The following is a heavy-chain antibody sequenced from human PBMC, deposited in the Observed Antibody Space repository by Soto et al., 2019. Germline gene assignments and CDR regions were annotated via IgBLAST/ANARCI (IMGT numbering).Heavy chain of an antibody. J-gene: IGHJ6*03. CDR3: SMAAPVTNYYYYYMDV. D-gene: IGHD6-6*01. CDR1: GFTFSSYA. V-gene: IGHV3-23*01. Sequence: GGSLRLSCAASGFTFSSYAMSWVRQAPGKGLEWVSAISGSGGSKYYADSVKGRFTISRDNSKNTLYLQMNSLRAEDTALYYCSMAAPVTNYYYYYMDVWGKGTTVTVSS. CDR2: ISGSGGSK.